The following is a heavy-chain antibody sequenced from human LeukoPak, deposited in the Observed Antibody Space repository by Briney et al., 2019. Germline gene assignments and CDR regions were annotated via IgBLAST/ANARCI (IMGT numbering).Heavy chain of an antibody. D-gene: IGHD4-17*01. Sequence: GGSLRLSCAASGFTVSSNYMNWVRQAPGKGLEWVSVIYSGGSTYYADSVKGRFTISRDNSKNTLYLQMNSLRAEDTAVYYCASTGDYGDYLTFDYWGQGTLVTVSS. CDR3: ASTGDYGDYLTFDY. CDR2: IYSGGST. V-gene: IGHV3-66*01. CDR1: GFTVSSNY. J-gene: IGHJ4*02.